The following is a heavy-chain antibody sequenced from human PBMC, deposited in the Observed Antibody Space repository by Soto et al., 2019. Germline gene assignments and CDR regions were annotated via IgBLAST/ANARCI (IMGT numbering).Heavy chain of an antibody. CDR3: ARQGYYYDSSGYYVDY. CDR1: GGSISSSSYY. J-gene: IGHJ4*02. D-gene: IGHD3-22*01. CDR2: IYYSGST. V-gene: IGHV4-39*01. Sequence: KLSETLSLTCTVSGGSISSSSYYWGWIRQPPGKGLEWIGSIYYSGSTYYNPSLKSRVTISVDTSKNQFSLKLSSVTAADTAVYYCARQGYYYDSSGYYVDYWGQGTLVTVSS.